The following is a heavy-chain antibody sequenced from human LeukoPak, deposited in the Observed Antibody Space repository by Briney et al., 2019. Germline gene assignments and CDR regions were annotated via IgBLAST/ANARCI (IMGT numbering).Heavy chain of an antibody. CDR3: ARDALRGYSYGSYYYYYYMDV. Sequence: GGSLRLSCAASGFTFSSYSMNWVRQAPGKGLEWVSSISSSSSYIYYADSVKGRFTISRDNAKNSLYLQMNSLRAEDTAVYYCARDALRGYSYGSYYYYYYMDVWGKGTTVTASS. J-gene: IGHJ6*03. V-gene: IGHV3-21*01. CDR1: GFTFSSYS. D-gene: IGHD5-18*01. CDR2: ISSSSSYI.